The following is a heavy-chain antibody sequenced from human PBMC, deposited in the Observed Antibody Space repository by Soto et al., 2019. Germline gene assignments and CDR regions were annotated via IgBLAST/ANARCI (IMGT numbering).Heavy chain of an antibody. CDR1: GFTFTSSA. Sequence: ASVKVSCKASGFTFTSSAVQWVRQARGQRLEWIGWIVVGSGNTSYAQKFQERVTITRDMSTSTAYMELSSLRSEDTAVYYCAAIWSGSYYYYYYGMDVWGQGTTVTVSS. V-gene: IGHV1-58*01. J-gene: IGHJ6*02. CDR3: AAIWSGSYYYYYYGMDV. D-gene: IGHD3-3*01. CDR2: IVVGSGNT.